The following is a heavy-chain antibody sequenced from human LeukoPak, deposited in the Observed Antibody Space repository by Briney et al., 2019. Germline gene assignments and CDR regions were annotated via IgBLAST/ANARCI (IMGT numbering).Heavy chain of an antibody. CDR3: AKDGGSYYRAFDI. Sequence: GRSLRLSCAASGFTFSSYGMHWVRQASGKGLEWVAVISYDGSNKYYADSVKGRFTISRDNSKNTLYLQMNSLRAEDTAVYYCAKDGGSYYRAFDIWGQGTMVTVSS. J-gene: IGHJ3*02. CDR1: GFTFSSYG. V-gene: IGHV3-30*18. D-gene: IGHD1-26*01. CDR2: ISYDGSNK.